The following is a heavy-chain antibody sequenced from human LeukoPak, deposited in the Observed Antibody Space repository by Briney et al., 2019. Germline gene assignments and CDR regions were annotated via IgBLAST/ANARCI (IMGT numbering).Heavy chain of an antibody. V-gene: IGHV3-74*01. D-gene: IGHD3-22*01. CDR1: GFTFSSYW. CDR3: ARGGDGYYL. CDR2: IKTDGSST. Sequence: GGSLRLSCAASGFTFSSYWMHWVRQAPGKGLVWVSRIKTDGSSTSYADSVKGRFTISRDNAKNTLYLQMNSLRAEDTAAYYCARGGDGYYLWGQGTLVTVSS. J-gene: IGHJ5*02.